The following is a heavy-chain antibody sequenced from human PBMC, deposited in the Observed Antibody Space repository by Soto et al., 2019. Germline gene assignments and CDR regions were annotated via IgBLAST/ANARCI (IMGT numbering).Heavy chain of an antibody. CDR2: IYYSGST. CDR1: GGSISSGGYY. Sequence: QVQLQESGPGLVKPSQTLSLTCTVSGGSISSGGYYWSWIRQHPGKGLEWIGYIYYSGSTYYNPARKSRVTLSVDTSKNQFSLKLSSVTAADTAVYYCARDLKPVREVTEGDGMDVWGQGTTVTVSS. D-gene: IGHD3-10*01. CDR3: ARDLKPVREVTEGDGMDV. J-gene: IGHJ6*02. V-gene: IGHV4-31*03.